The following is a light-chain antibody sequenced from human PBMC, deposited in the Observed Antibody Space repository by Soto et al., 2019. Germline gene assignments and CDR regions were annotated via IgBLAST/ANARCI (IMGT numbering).Light chain of an antibody. Sequence: DIQMTQSPSSLSASVGDRVTITCRASQSISSYLNWYQQKPGKAPKLLVYAASSLQSGVPSRISGSGSGTDFTLTISSLQPEDFASYYCQQSYNNPRTFGQGTRVEIK. J-gene: IGKJ1*01. CDR3: QQSYNNPRT. CDR2: AAS. CDR1: QSISSY. V-gene: IGKV1-39*01.